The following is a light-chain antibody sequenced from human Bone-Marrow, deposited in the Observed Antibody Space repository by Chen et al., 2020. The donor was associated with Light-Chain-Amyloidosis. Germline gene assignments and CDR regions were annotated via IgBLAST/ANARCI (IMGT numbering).Light chain of an antibody. CDR2: DAS. J-gene: IGLJ3*02. V-gene: IGLV3-21*02. Sequence: SYVLTQPSPVSVAPGQTATIACGGNNIGSTSVHWYQQPPGQAPLLVVYDASDRPSGIPERVSGSNSGNTATLTISRVEAGDEADYYCQVWDRSSDRPVFGGGTKLTVL. CDR1: NIGSTS. CDR3: QVWDRSSDRPV.